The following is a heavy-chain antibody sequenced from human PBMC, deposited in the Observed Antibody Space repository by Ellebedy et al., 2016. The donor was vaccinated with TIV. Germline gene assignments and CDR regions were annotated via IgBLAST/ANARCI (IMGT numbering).Heavy chain of an antibody. CDR1: GFIFSTYG. V-gene: IGHV3-33*01. Sequence: GESLKISCAASGFIFSTYGMHWVRQAPGKGLEWVAIIWFDGTNKYFADSVKGRFTISRDNSKNTLYLQMNSLRADDTAVYYCARDPYYGFGYFDLWGRGTLVTVSS. D-gene: IGHD3-10*01. CDR3: ARDPYYGFGYFDL. CDR2: IWFDGTNK. J-gene: IGHJ2*01.